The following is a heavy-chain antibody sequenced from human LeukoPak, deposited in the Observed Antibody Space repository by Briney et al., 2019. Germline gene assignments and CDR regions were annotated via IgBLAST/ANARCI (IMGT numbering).Heavy chain of an antibody. D-gene: IGHD5-24*01. CDR2: IYTSGST. CDR3: AVNPHRDGPLNY. Sequence: SETLSLTCTVSGGSISSYYWSWIRQPAGNGLEWIGRIYTSGSTNYNPSLKSRVTISVDTSKNQFSLKLSSVTAADTAVYFCAVNPHRDGPLNYWGQGTLVTVSS. J-gene: IGHJ4*02. CDR1: GGSISSYY. V-gene: IGHV4-4*07.